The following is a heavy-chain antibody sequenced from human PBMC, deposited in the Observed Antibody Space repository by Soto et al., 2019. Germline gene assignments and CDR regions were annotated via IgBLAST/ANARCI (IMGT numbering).Heavy chain of an antibody. D-gene: IGHD3-3*01. J-gene: IGHJ6*03. CDR2: IYSGGST. CDR1: GFTVSSNY. CDR3: ARDRLWSRGGYELHYYYMDV. Sequence: GGSLRLSCAASGFTVSSNYMSWVRQAPGKGLEWVSVIYSGGSTYYADSVKGRFTISRHNSKNTLYLQMNSLRAEDTAVYYCARDRLWSRGGYELHYYYMDVWGKGTTVTVSS. V-gene: IGHV3-53*04.